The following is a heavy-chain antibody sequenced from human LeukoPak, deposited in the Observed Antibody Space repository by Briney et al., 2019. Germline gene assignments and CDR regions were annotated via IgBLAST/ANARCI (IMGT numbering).Heavy chain of an antibody. CDR3: ARGWAYCGGNSNSGWFDP. CDR2: ISSSSTI. D-gene: IGHD2-21*01. V-gene: IGHV3-48*02. Sequence: GGSLRLSCAASGFTFRQYSMNWVRQAPGKGLEWVSYISSSSTIYYPDSVKGRFTISRDNAKNSLYLQMNSPRDDDTAVYYCARGWAYCGGNSNSGWFDPWGQGTLVTVSS. J-gene: IGHJ5*02. CDR1: GFTFRQYS.